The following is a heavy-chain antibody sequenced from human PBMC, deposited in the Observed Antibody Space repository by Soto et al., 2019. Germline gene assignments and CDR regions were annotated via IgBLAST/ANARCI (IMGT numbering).Heavy chain of an antibody. J-gene: IGHJ1*01. CDR1: GYLFTAYS. CDR2: VNPSGGST. CDR3: AREENCSGGTCYSEYFHR. D-gene: IGHD2-15*01. Sequence: ASVKVSCKASGYLFTAYSMHWVRLAPGQGLEWMGVVNPSGGSTKYAQNFQGRVTMTRDTSTTTIYMELSSLRSDDTAIYYCAREENCSGGTCYSEYFHRCGQGTLVTVSS. V-gene: IGHV1-46*01.